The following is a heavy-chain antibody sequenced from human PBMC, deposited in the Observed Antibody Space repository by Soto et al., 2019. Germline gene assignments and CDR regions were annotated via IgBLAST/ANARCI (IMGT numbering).Heavy chain of an antibody. Sequence: GGSLRLSCAASGFTFSNAWMNWVRQAPGKGLEWVGRIKSKTDGGTTDYAAPVKGRFTISRDNSKNTLYLQMNSLRAEDTAVYYCAKDKRWLQDYWGQGTLVTVSS. V-gene: IGHV3-15*07. CDR3: AKDKRWLQDY. CDR2: IKSKTDGGTT. D-gene: IGHD5-12*01. CDR1: GFTFSNAW. J-gene: IGHJ4*02.